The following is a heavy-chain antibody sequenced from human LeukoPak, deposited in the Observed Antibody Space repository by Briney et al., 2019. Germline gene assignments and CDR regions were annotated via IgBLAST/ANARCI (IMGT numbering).Heavy chain of an antibody. CDR2: INAGNNNT. CDR3: ARDSGGWFGEQD. V-gene: IGHV1-3*01. Sequence: ASVKVSCKPSGNTFTSYTMHWVRQASGQRLEWMGWINAGNNNTKYSQKFQGRITIIRDTSASTAYMELSSLRSEDTAVYYCARDSGGWFGEQDWGQGTLVTVSS. D-gene: IGHD3-10*01. CDR1: GNTFTSYT. J-gene: IGHJ4*02.